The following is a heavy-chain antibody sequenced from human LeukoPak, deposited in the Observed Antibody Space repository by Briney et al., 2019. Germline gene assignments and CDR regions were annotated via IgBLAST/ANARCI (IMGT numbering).Heavy chain of an antibody. CDR1: GFTFSNYW. CDR2: IKPDGSEK. Sequence: GGSLRLSCAASGFTFSNYWMSWVRQAPGKGLEWVANIKPDGSEKYFVDSVKGRFTFSRDNAENSLYLLMNSLRTEDTAVYYCARGHETWDLRVDYWGQGTLVTVSS. CDR3: ARGHETWDLRVDY. D-gene: IGHD1-26*01. J-gene: IGHJ4*02. V-gene: IGHV3-7*01.